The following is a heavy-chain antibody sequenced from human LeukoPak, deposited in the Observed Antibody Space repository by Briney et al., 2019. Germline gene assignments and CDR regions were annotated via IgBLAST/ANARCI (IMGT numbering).Heavy chain of an antibody. CDR1: GYAISSGYF. D-gene: IGHD3-10*01. CDR3: ARGRGATPLN. J-gene: IGHJ4*02. Sequence: SETLSLTCAVSGYAISSGYFWGWIRQPPGKGLEWIGSIYQSGRTYYNPSLKSRVTMSVDTAKNQFSLELSPVTAADTAVYYCARGRGATPLNWGQGTLVTVSS. CDR2: IYQSGRT. V-gene: IGHV4-38-2*01.